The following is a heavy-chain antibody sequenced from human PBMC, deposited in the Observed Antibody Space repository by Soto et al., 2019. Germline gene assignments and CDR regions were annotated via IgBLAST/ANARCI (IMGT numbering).Heavy chain of an antibody. Sequence: QLQLQESGPGLVKPSETLSLTCTVSGGSISSSSYYWGWIRQPPGKGLEWIGSIYYSGSTYYNPSLKIRVTISVDTSKNQFSLKLSSVTAADTAVYYCARSMTTVVTLDYWGQGTLVTVSS. D-gene: IGHD4-17*01. V-gene: IGHV4-39*01. J-gene: IGHJ4*02. CDR1: GGSISSSSYY. CDR2: IYYSGST. CDR3: ARSMTTVVTLDY.